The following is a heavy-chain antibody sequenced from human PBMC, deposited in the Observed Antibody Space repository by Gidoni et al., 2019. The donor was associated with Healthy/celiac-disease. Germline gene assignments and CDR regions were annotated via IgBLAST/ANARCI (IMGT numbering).Heavy chain of an antibody. CDR3: AKAIAARYYYMDV. V-gene: IGHV3-23*01. J-gene: IGHJ6*03. Sequence: EVQLLESGGGLVQPGGSLRLSCAASGFPFSSYAMSWVRQAPGKGLEWCSAISGSGGSTYYADSVKGRFTISRDNSKNTRYLQMNSLRAEDTAVYYCAKAIAARYYYMDVWGKGTTVTVSS. CDR2: ISGSGGST. D-gene: IGHD6-6*01. CDR1: GFPFSSYA.